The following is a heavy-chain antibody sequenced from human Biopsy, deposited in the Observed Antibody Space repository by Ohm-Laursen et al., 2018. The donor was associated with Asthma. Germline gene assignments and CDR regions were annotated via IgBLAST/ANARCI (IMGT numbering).Heavy chain of an antibody. Sequence: GASVTASRKPSGYTFNSAGITWVRQAPGQGLEWMGWISVYNGNTKVAQKLQDRVTMITDTSTSTAYMELRSLRSDDTAVYFCARAVDYSHYYGIDVWGQGTTVTVS. V-gene: IGHV1-18*01. CDR1: GYTFNSAG. J-gene: IGHJ6*02. CDR2: ISVYNGNT. CDR3: ARAVDYSHYYGIDV. D-gene: IGHD3-10*01.